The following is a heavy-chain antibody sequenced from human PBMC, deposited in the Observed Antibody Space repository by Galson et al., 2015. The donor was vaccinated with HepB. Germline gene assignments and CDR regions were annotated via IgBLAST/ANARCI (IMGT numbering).Heavy chain of an antibody. D-gene: IGHD4-17*01. Sequence: SVKVSCKASGGTFSSYAISWVRQAPGQGLEWMGRIIPILGIANYAQKFQGRVTITADKSTSTAYMELSSLRSEDTAVYYCARDLGDDYGDYVGGIRAFDIWGQGTMVTVSS. CDR3: ARDLGDDYGDYVGGIRAFDI. CDR1: GGTFSSYA. CDR2: IIPILGIA. J-gene: IGHJ3*02. V-gene: IGHV1-69*04.